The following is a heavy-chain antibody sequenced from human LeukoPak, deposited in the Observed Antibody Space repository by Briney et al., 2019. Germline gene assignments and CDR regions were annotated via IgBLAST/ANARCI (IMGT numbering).Heavy chain of an antibody. J-gene: IGHJ4*02. CDR2: ISSSGNTI. CDR1: GFTFSAYE. CDR3: ARAFSPLTAYYYFDY. V-gene: IGHV3-48*03. D-gene: IGHD3-9*01. Sequence: PGGSLRLSCAASGFTFSAYEMDWVRQAPGEGLEWLSYISSSGNTIYYADSVKGRFTISRDNAKNSLYLQMNSLRAEDTAVYYCARAFSPLTAYYYFDYWGQGTLVTVSS.